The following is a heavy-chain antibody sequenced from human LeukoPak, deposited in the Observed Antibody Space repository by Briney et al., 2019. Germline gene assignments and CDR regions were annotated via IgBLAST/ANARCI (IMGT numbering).Heavy chain of an antibody. V-gene: IGHV4-39*01. J-gene: IGHJ3*02. CDR1: GGTISTSSYY. Sequence: SETLSLTCTVSGGTISTSSYYWGWIRQPPGKGLEWIGTLHYSGSTYHNLSLKSRVTISVDTSKNRFSLKLSSLTVADTAVYYCARHRAADPSDAFDIWGQGTMVTVS. CDR3: ARHRAADPSDAFDI. CDR2: LHYSGST. D-gene: IGHD6-13*01.